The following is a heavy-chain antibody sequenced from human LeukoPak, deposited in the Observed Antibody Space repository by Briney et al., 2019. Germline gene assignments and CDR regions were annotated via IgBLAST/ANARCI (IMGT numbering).Heavy chain of an antibody. CDR2: IKQDASEK. CDR3: ARFPPTIAVAHSSC. Sequence: GGSLRLSCAASGFTFSNYWMSWVRQAPGKGLEWVANIKQDASEKYYVDSMRGRFTISRDNAENSLYLQMNSLRAEDTAVYYCARFPPTIAVAHSSCWGQGTLVTVSS. V-gene: IGHV3-7*01. J-gene: IGHJ4*02. D-gene: IGHD6-19*01. CDR1: GFTFSNYW.